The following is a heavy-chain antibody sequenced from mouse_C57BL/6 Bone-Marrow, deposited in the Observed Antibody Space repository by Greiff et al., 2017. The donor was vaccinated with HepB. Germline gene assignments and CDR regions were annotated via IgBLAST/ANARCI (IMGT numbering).Heavy chain of an antibody. CDR2: IHPNSGST. Sequence: QVQLQQPGAELVKPGASVKLSCKASGYTFTSYWMHWVKQRPGQGLEWIGMIHPNSGSTNYNEKFKSKATLTVDKSSSTAYMQLSSLTSGDSAVYYCTRRGIYDYALYYWGQGTTLTVSS. V-gene: IGHV1-64*01. CDR3: TRRGIYDYALYY. CDR1: GYTFTSYW. D-gene: IGHD2-4*01. J-gene: IGHJ2*01.